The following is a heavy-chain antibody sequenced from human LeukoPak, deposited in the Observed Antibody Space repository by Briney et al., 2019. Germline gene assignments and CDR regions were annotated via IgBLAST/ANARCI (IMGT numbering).Heavy chain of an antibody. Sequence: GGSLKLSCAASGFTFSSSVVHWVRQASGKGLEWVVHIKSKANSYATAYAASVKGRFTVSRDDSKNTAYLQMNSLKTEDTAVYYCTSLEMTTITGFDYWGQGTLVTVSS. CDR2: IKSKANSYAT. D-gene: IGHD5-24*01. CDR1: GFTFSSSV. CDR3: TSLEMTTITGFDY. V-gene: IGHV3-73*01. J-gene: IGHJ4*02.